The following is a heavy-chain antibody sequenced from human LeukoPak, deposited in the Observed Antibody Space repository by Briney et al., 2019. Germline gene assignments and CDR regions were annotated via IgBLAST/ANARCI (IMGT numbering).Heavy chain of an antibody. J-gene: IGHJ4*02. V-gene: IGHV1-2*06. D-gene: IGHD3-3*01. CDR3: ARGPRGIFGVVIRYYFDY. Sequence: ASVKVSCKASGYTFTGYYMHWVRQAPGQGLEWMGRINPNSGGTNYAQKFQGRVTMTRDTSISTAYMELSRLRSDDTAVYYCARGPRGIFGVVIRYYFDYWGRGTLVTVSS. CDR2: INPNSGGT. CDR1: GYTFTGYY.